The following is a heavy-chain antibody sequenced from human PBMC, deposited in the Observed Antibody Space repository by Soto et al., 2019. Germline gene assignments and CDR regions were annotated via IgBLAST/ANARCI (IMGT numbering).Heavy chain of an antibody. V-gene: IGHV4-39*01. CDR3: ARQRITMVRGPLGEMDV. D-gene: IGHD3-10*01. Sequence: QLQLQESGPGLVKPSETLSLTCTVSGGSISSSSYYWGWIRQPPGKGLEWIGSIYYSGSTYYNPSLKSRVTISVDTSKNQFSLKLSSVTAADTAVYYCARQRITMVRGPLGEMDVWGKGTTVTVSS. J-gene: IGHJ6*04. CDR1: GGSISSSSYY. CDR2: IYYSGST.